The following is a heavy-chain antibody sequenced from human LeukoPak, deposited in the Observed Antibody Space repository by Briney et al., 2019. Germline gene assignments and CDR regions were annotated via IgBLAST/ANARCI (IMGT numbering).Heavy chain of an antibody. CDR3: ARATIVVQVFDI. Sequence: PGGSLRLSCAASGFTFSSYAMHWVRQAPGKGLEWVAVISYDGSNKYYADSVKGRFTISRDNSKNTLYLQMNSLRAEDTAVYYCARATIVVQVFDIWAKGQWSPSLQ. CDR1: GFTFSSYA. D-gene: IGHD2-2*01. J-gene: IGHJ3*02. CDR2: ISYDGSNK. V-gene: IGHV3-30-3*01.